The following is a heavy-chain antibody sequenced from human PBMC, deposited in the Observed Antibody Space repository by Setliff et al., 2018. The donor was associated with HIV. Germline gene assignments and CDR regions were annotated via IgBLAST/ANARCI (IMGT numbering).Heavy chain of an antibody. CDR1: GASISSGGYY. Sequence: SETLSLPCTVSGASISSGGYYWSWIRQHPGKGLEWIGYIYYSGSTNYNPSLKSRVTISVDTSKIQFSLKLSSVTAADTAVYYCARRGYCSGGSCYHYYMDVWGKGTTVTVSS. J-gene: IGHJ6*03. CDR3: ARRGYCSGGSCYHYYMDV. D-gene: IGHD2-15*01. V-gene: IGHV4-31*03. CDR2: IYYSGST.